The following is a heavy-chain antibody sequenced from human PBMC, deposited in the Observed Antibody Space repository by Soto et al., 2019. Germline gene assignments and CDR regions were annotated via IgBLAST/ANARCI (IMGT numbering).Heavy chain of an antibody. CDR3: AKYISAATRYFYL. Sequence: EVQLLESGGGLVQSGGSLRLSCAASGLNFASYAMTWIRQAPGKGLEWVSATSGDAANTQYADSVKGRFTMSRDNSKNTLYLQMNSLRAEDTAVYFCAKYISAATRYFYLWGRCTLVTVSS. CDR1: GLNFASYA. D-gene: IGHD6-13*01. J-gene: IGHJ2*01. CDR2: TSGDAANT. V-gene: IGHV3-23*01.